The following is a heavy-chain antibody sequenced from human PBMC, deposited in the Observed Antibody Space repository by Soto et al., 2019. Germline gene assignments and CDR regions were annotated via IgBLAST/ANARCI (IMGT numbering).Heavy chain of an antibody. V-gene: IGHV4-61*01. CDR2: IYYSGSP. J-gene: IGHJ5*02. CDR3: ARGLNYYRSGRFPNWFDP. CDR1: GGSVSSGSYY. Sequence: PSETLSLTCTVSGGSVSSGSYYWSWIRQPPGKGLEWIGYIYYSGSPNYNPSLKSRVTISVDTSKNQFSLKLSSVTAADTAVYYCARGLNYYRSGRFPNWFDPWGQGTLVTVSS. D-gene: IGHD3-10*01.